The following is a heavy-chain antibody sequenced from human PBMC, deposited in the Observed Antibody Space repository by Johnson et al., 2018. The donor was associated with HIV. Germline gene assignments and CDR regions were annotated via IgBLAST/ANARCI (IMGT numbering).Heavy chain of an antibody. CDR2: ISYDGSNK. CDR3: TTGGTYYDYVWGSYRYTFSSAFDI. D-gene: IGHD3-16*02. CDR1: GFTFSSYG. V-gene: IGHV3-30*03. J-gene: IGHJ3*02. Sequence: QLVESGGGVVQPGRSLRLSCAASGFTFSSYGMHWVRQAPGKGLEWVAVISYDGSNKYYADSVKGRFTISRDNSKNTLYLQMNSLKTEDTAVYYCTTGGTYYDYVWGSYRYTFSSAFDIWGQGTMVTVSS.